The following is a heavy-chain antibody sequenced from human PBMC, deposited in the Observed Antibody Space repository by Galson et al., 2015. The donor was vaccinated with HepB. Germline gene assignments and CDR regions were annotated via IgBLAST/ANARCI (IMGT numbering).Heavy chain of an antibody. CDR3: ARGGGDFWSGYSYYFDY. Sequence: SLRLSCAASGFTFSSYWMHWVRQAPGKGLVWVSRINSDGSSTSYADSVKGRFTISRDNAKNTLYLQMNSLRAEDTAVYYCARGGGDFWSGYSYYFDYWGQGTLVTVSS. D-gene: IGHD3-3*01. J-gene: IGHJ4*02. CDR1: GFTFSSYW. V-gene: IGHV3-74*01. CDR2: INSDGSST.